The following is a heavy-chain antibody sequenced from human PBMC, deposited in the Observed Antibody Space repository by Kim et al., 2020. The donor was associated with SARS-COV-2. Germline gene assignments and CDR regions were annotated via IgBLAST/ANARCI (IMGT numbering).Heavy chain of an antibody. CDR3: AAGMSL. V-gene: IGHV3-7*03. Sequence: NQDGSGKNYLDSVKGRFTISRDNSKNLLYLQMNSLRAEDTAVYWAAAGMSLWGQGTTVTVSS. CDR2: NQDGSGK. J-gene: IGHJ6*02. D-gene: IGHD6-13*01.